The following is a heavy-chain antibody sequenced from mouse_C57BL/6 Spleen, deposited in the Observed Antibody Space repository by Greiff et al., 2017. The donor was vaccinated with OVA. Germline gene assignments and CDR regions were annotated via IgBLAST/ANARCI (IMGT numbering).Heavy chain of an antibody. V-gene: IGHV1-82*01. CDR1: GYAFSSSW. CDR2: IYPGDGDT. CDR3: AGGGNYEDY. D-gene: IGHD2-1*01. Sequence: QVQLKESGPELVKPGASVKISCKASGYAFSSSWMNWVKQRPGKGLEWIGRIYPGDGDTNYNGKFKGKATLTADKSSSTAYMQLSSLTSEDSAVYFCAGGGNYEDYWGQGTTLTVSS. J-gene: IGHJ2*01.